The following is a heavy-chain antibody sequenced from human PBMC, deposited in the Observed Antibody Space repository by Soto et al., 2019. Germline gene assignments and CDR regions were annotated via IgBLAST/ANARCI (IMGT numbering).Heavy chain of an antibody. CDR3: ARGVSAGVDY. V-gene: IGHV1-8*01. CDR1: GYSFTSLD. J-gene: IGHJ4*02. Sequence: QVQLVQSGAEVREPGASVKVSCKASGYSFTSLDINWVRQTAGQGLEWMGWMEPSTGRTGYAQKFQGRVTMTRDTSINTAYMELTHLTSDDTAFYYCARGVSAGVDYWGQGTLVIVSS. D-gene: IGHD1-26*01. CDR2: MEPSTGRT.